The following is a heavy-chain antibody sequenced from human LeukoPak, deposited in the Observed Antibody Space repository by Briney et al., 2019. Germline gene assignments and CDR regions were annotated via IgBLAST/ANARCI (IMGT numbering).Heavy chain of an antibody. D-gene: IGHD1-1*01. CDR1: GFTFSSYA. CDR2: ISNSDGNT. V-gene: IGHV3-23*01. Sequence: PGGSLRLSCAASGFTFSSYAMSWVRQAPGKGLEWVSTISNSDGNTYYADSVKGRFTISRDNSKNTLYLQMNSLTAEDTAIYYCAKATGTLGNWSQGTLVIVSS. CDR3: AKATGTLGN. J-gene: IGHJ4*02.